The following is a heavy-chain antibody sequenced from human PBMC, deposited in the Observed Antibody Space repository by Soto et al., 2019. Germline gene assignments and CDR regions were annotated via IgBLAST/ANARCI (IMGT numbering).Heavy chain of an antibody. V-gene: IGHV1-3*01. CDR1: GYTFTTYT. Sequence: QVQLVQSGAEVKRPGASVRLSCKASGYTFTTYTIHWVRQATGQGLDRMGWINAGTGDTKYSQNFHGRLTAARDPSASTAYMDLSSLTSEDTAVYYCARGEGYCSDASCVRWFDPWGQGSLLTVSS. CDR3: ARGEGYCSDASCVRWFDP. D-gene: IGHD2-15*01. J-gene: IGHJ5*02. CDR2: INAGTGDT.